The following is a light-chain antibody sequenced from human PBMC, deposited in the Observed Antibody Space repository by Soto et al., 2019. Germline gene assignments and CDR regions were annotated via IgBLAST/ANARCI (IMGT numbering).Light chain of an antibody. Sequence: QSALTQPASVSGSPGQSITISCTGTSSDVGGYNYVSWYQQHPGKAPKFMIYDVSNRPSGVSNRFSVSKSGNTASLTISGLQAEDEADYYCSSYTSSSTLGHVVFGGGTKLTVL. J-gene: IGLJ2*01. V-gene: IGLV2-14*01. CDR1: SSDVGGYNY. CDR3: SSYTSSSTLGHVV. CDR2: DVS.